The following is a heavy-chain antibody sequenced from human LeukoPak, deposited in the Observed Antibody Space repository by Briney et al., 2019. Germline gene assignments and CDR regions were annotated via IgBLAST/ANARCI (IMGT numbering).Heavy chain of an antibody. CDR2: ISWGGGST. J-gene: IGHJ4*02. D-gene: IGHD3-10*01. Sequence: GGSLRLSCAASGFTFDDYAMHWVRQAPGKGLEWVSLISWGGGSTYYADSVKGRFTISRDNSKNSLYLHMNSLRAEDTAFYYSAKDRSGNSYAHFDYWGQGTLVTVSS. CDR3: AKDRSGNSYAHFDY. CDR1: GFTFDDYA. V-gene: IGHV3-43D*04.